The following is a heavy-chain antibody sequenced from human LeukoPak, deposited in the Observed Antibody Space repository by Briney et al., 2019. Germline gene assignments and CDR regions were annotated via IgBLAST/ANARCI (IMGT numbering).Heavy chain of an antibody. J-gene: IGHJ4*02. CDR3: AREIVTGFWFDY. Sequence: GGSLRLSCAASGFTLSSYSMNWVRQAPGKGLEWVSSISSSSSYIYYADSVKGRFTISRDNAKNSLYLQMNSLRAEDTAVYYCAREIVTGFWFDYWGQGTLVTVSS. V-gene: IGHV3-21*01. CDR1: GFTLSSYS. D-gene: IGHD2-21*02. CDR2: ISSSSSYI.